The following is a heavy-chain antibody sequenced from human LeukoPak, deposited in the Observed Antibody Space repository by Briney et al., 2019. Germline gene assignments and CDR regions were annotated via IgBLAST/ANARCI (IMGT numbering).Heavy chain of an antibody. J-gene: IGHJ5*02. V-gene: IGHV1-69*01. Sequence: GASVKVSCKASGGTFSSYAVSWVRQAPGQGLGWMGGIIPIFGTANYAQKFQGRVTITADESTSTAYMELSSLRSEDTAVYYCARADSTSNWFDPWGQGTLVTVSS. CDR1: GGTFSSYA. D-gene: IGHD5/OR15-5a*01. CDR3: ARADSTSNWFDP. CDR2: IIPIFGTA.